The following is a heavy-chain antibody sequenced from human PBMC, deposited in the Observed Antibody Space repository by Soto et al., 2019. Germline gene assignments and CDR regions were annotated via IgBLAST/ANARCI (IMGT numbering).Heavy chain of an antibody. J-gene: IGHJ6*02. CDR2: IYYSGST. CDR3: ASSPGLISITIFGVVKDGMDV. D-gene: IGHD3-3*01. Sequence: SETLSLTCTVSGGSISSSIYYWGWIRHPPGKGLEWIGSIYYSGSTYYNPSLKSRVTISVDTSKNQFSLKLSSVTAADTAVYYCASSPGLISITIFGVVKDGMDVWGQGPTVTV. V-gene: IGHV4-39*01. CDR1: GGSISSSIYY.